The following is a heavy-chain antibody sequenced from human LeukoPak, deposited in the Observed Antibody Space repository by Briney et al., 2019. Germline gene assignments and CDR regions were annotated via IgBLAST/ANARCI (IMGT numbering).Heavy chain of an antibody. CDR1: GGSFSGYY. Sequence: SETLSLTCAVYGGSFSGYYWSRIRQPPGKGLEWIGEINHSGSTNYNPSLKSRVTISVDTSKNQFSLKLSSVTAADTAVYYCARAYYYDSSGYYGSVRHYYGMDVWGQGTTVTVSS. CDR3: ARAYYYDSSGYYGSVRHYYGMDV. V-gene: IGHV4-34*01. CDR2: INHSGST. D-gene: IGHD3-22*01. J-gene: IGHJ6*02.